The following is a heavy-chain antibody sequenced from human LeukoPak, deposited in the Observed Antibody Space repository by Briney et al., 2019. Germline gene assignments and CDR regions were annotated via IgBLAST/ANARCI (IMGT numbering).Heavy chain of an antibody. CDR1: GGSISSSSYY. D-gene: IGHD2-15*01. J-gene: IGHJ6*03. CDR2: IYYSGST. V-gene: IGHV4-39*07. Sequence: SETLSLTCTVSGGSISSSSYYWGWIRQPPGTGLEWIGSIYYSGSTYYNPSLKSRVTISVDTSKNQFSLKLSSVTAADTAVYYCARGATHQYYYYYYYMDVWGKGTTVTVSS. CDR3: ARGATHQYYYYYYYMDV.